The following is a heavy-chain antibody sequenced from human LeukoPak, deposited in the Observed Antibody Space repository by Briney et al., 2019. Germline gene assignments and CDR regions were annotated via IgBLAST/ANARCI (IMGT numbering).Heavy chain of an antibody. V-gene: IGHV5-51*01. CDR3: ARQPGGHYASDY. CDR1: GYSFTSYY. D-gene: IGHD2-2*01. CDR2: IYPGDSNT. J-gene: IGHJ4*02. Sequence: GESLKNSRKGSGYSFTSYYISWVRRMPGKGLEWMGIIYPGDSNTRYSPSFQGQVTISVDKSITTAYLQWSSLKASDTAMYYCARQPGGHYASDYWGQGTLVTVSS.